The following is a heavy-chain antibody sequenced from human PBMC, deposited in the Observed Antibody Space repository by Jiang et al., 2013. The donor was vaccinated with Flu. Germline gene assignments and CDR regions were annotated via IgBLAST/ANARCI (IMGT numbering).Heavy chain of an antibody. CDR2: IYHSGST. V-gene: IGHV4-38-2*01. CDR1: GYSISSGYY. CDR3: ARGQDSSGWYNSHYFDY. D-gene: IGHD6-19*01. Sequence: GSGLVKPSETLSLTCAVSGYSISSGYYWGWIRQPPGKGLEWIGSIYHSGSTYYNPSLKSRVTISVDTSKNQFSLKLSSVTAADTAVYYCARGQDSSGWYNSHYFDYWGQGTLVTVSS. J-gene: IGHJ4*02.